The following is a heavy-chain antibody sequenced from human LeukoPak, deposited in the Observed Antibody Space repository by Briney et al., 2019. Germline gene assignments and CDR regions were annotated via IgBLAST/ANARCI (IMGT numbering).Heavy chain of an antibody. J-gene: IGHJ6*03. V-gene: IGHV4-59*01. CDR3: ARGLGEPVGFGGYYMDV. D-gene: IGHD3-16*01. Sequence: PSETLSLTCTVSGGSISSYYWSWIRQPPGKGLEWIGYIYYSGSTNYNPSLKSRVTISVDTSKNQFSLKLSSVTAADTAVYYCARGLGEPVGFGGYYMDVWGKGTTVTVSS. CDR1: GGSISSYY. CDR2: IYYSGST.